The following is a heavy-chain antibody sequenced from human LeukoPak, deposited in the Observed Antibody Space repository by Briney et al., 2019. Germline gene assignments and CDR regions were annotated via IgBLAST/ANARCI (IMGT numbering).Heavy chain of an antibody. CDR2: IYYSGST. CDR3: ARATYYYDSSGYYYPLDY. V-gene: IGHV4-59*01. J-gene: IGHJ4*02. D-gene: IGHD3-22*01. Sequence: KPSETLSLTCTVSGGSISSYYWSWIRQPPGKGLEWIGYIYYSGSTNYNPSLKSRVTISVDTSKNQFSLKLSSVTAADTAVYYCARATYYYDSSGYYYPLDYWGQGTLVTVS. CDR1: GGSISSYY.